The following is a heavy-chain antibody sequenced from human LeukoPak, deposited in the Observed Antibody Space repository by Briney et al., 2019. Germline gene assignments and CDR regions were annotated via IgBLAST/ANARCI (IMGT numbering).Heavy chain of an antibody. CDR2: INPSGGST. Sequence: ASVKVSCKASEYTFTSYYMHWVRQAPGQGLEWMGIINPSGGSTSYAQKFQGRVTMTRDTSTSTVYMELSSLRSEDTAVYYCARGGFVTMVRGVQSTGYFDYWGQGTLVTVSS. D-gene: IGHD3-10*01. J-gene: IGHJ4*02. CDR3: ARGGFVTMVRGVQSTGYFDY. V-gene: IGHV1-46*01. CDR1: EYTFTSYY.